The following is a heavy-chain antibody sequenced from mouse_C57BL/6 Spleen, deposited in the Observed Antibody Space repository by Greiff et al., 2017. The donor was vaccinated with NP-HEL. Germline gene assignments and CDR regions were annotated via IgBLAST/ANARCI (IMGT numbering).Heavy chain of an antibody. J-gene: IGHJ4*01. CDR1: GFTFSDYG. CDR3: ARDPYYYGTFYYYAMDY. V-gene: IGHV5-17*01. CDR2: ISSGSSTI. D-gene: IGHD1-1*01. Sequence: EVKLVESGGGLVKPGGSLKLSCAASGFTFSDYGMHWVRQAPEKGLEWVAYISSGSSTIYYADTVKGRFTISRDNAKNTLFLQMTSLRSEDTAMYYCARDPYYYGTFYYYAMDYWGQGTSVTVSS.